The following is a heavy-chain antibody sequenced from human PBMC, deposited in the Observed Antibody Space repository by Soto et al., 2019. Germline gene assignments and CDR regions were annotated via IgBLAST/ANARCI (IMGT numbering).Heavy chain of an antibody. J-gene: IGHJ4*02. CDR2: IKEDGSAK. CDR3: AREDFYRFDY. Sequence: EVQLVESGGGLVQPGGSLRVSCAASGFTFTSYWMSWVRQAPGKGLEWVANIKEDGSAKYYLDSVKGRFTISRDNAKNSLYLQMNSLRADDTAVYYCAREDFYRFDYWGQGTLVTVSS. CDR1: GFTFTSYW. V-gene: IGHV3-7*01.